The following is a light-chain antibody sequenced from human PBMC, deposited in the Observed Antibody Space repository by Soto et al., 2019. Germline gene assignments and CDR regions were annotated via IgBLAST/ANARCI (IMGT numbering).Light chain of an antibody. V-gene: IGLV2-14*03. J-gene: IGLJ1*01. CDR1: SSDVGGYNY. CDR3: SSYTTSNTRQIV. CDR2: DVT. Sequence: QSALTQPASVSGSPGQSITISCTGTSSDVGGYNYVSWYQHHPGKAPKLIIYDVTNRPSGVSNPFSGSKSGNTASLTISGLQPEDEADYYCSSYTTSNTRQIVVGTGTKVTVL.